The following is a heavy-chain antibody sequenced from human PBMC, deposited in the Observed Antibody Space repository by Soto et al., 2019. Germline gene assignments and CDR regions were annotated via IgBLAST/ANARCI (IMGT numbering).Heavy chain of an antibody. D-gene: IGHD5-12*01. CDR3: ARSGTGEGGYEGDNWFDP. CDR2: MNPNSGNT. J-gene: IGHJ5*02. CDR1: GYTFTSYD. Sequence: QVQLVQSGAEVKKPGASVKVSCKASGYTFTSYDINWVRQATGQGLEWMGWMNPNSGNTGYAQKFQGRVTMTRNTSISTAYMELSSLRSEDTAVYYCARSGTGEGGYEGDNWFDPWGQGTLVTVSS. V-gene: IGHV1-8*01.